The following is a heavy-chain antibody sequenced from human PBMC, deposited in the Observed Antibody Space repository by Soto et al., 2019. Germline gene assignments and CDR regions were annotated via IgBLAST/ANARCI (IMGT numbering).Heavy chain of an antibody. V-gene: IGHV5-10-1*01. CDR3: ARGPELYYYDSSGYFDY. CDR1: GYSFTSYW. Sequence: PGESLKISCKGSGYSFTSYWISWVRQMPGKGLEWMGRIDPSDSYTNYSASFQGHVTSSADKSISTAYLQLSSLKAWDTAMYYCARGPELYYYDSSGYFDYWGQGTLVTVSS. D-gene: IGHD3-22*01. J-gene: IGHJ4*02. CDR2: IDPSDSYT.